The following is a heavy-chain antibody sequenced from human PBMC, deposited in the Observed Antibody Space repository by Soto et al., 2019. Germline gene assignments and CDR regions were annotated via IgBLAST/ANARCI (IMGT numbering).Heavy chain of an antibody. V-gene: IGHV3-30-3*01. D-gene: IGHD1-1*01. Sequence: GGSLRLSCAASGFTFSSYAMHWVRQAPGKGLEWVAVISYDGSNKYYADSVKGRFTSSRDNSKNTLYLQMNSLRAEDTAVYYCARDSGKNWNRRGRFYGMDVWGQGTTVTVSS. CDR1: GFTFSSYA. CDR2: ISYDGSNK. J-gene: IGHJ6*02. CDR3: ARDSGKNWNRRGRFYGMDV.